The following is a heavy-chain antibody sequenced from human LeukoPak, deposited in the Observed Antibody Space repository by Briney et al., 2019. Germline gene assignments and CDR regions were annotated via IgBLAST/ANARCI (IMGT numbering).Heavy chain of an antibody. V-gene: IGHV1-69*04. J-gene: IGHJ4*02. CDR3: AREGVVTADGYYFDY. CDR2: IIPIFGIA. Sequence: ASVKVSCKASGGTFSSYAISWVRQAPGQGLEWVGRIIPIFGIANYAQKFQGRVTITADKSTSTAYMELSSLRSEDTAVYYCAREGVVTADGYYFDYWGQGTLVTVSS. CDR1: GGTFSSYA. D-gene: IGHD2-21*02.